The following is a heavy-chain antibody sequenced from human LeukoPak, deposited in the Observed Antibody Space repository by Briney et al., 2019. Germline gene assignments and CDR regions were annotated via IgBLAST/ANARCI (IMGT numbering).Heavy chain of an antibody. Sequence: ASVKVSCKASGYTFTFFYIHWLRQVPGQAFEWVGWSDPKTGATKYEHFQGRVTMTRDTSISTAYMELSRLRSDDTAVYYCARVSNTVVYDAFDIWGQGTMVTVSS. J-gene: IGHJ3*02. CDR2: SDPKTGAT. CDR3: ARVSNTVVYDAFDI. CDR1: GYTFTFFY. V-gene: IGHV1-2*02. D-gene: IGHD4-23*01.